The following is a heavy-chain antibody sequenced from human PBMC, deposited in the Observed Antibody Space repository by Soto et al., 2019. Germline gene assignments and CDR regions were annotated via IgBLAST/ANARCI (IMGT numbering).Heavy chain of an antibody. V-gene: IGHV3-30*18. Sequence: QPGGSLRLSCAASGFTFNSYDMYWVRQAPGKGLEWVAVISYDESNKYYADSVKGRFTISRDNSKNTLFLQMNSLRTEDTAVYYCAKVRQAFWSGPQGFDPWGQGTLVTVSS. D-gene: IGHD3-3*01. CDR1: GFTFNSYD. CDR2: ISYDESNK. CDR3: AKVRQAFWSGPQGFDP. J-gene: IGHJ5*02.